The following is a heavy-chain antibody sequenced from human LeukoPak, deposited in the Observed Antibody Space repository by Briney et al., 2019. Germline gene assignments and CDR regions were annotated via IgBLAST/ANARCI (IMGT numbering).Heavy chain of an antibody. V-gene: IGHV4-31*03. J-gene: IGHJ4*02. Sequence: PSETLSLTCTVSGGSISSGGYYWSWIRQHPGKGLEWIGYIYYSGSTYYNPSLKSRVTISVDTSKNQFSLKLSSVTAADTAVYYCARGGYSYGLVRGADYWGQGTLVTVSS. CDR2: IYYSGST. CDR3: ARGGYSYGLVRGADY. D-gene: IGHD5-18*01. CDR1: GGSISSGGYY.